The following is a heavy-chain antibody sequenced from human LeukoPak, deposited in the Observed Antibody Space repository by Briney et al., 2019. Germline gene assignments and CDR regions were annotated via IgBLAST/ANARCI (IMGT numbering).Heavy chain of an antibody. CDR3: ARLDSSGYYASSYFDY. D-gene: IGHD3-22*01. CDR2: IYYSGST. J-gene: IGHJ4*02. V-gene: IGHV4-39*01. Sequence: PAQTLSLTCTVSGGSITSCSYYWGWIRQPPGKGLEWIGSIYYSGSTYYNPSLKRRVTIPVDTSKNQLSLKLSSVTAADTAVYYCARLDSSGYYASSYFDYWGQGTLVTVSS. CDR1: GGSITSCSYY.